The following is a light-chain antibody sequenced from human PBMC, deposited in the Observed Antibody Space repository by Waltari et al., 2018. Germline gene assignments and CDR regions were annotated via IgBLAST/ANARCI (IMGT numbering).Light chain of an antibody. CDR2: AAS. V-gene: IGKV1-39*01. CDR3: QQYNDYFP. J-gene: IGKJ4*01. CDR1: QTINNF. Sequence: DIQLTQSPSSLSASVGDRVTITCRASQTINNFLNWYQQKPGKAPKLLIHAASSLQSGVPSRFSGSGSGTDFTLTISSLQPDDFATYYCQQYNDYFPFGGGTTVEI.